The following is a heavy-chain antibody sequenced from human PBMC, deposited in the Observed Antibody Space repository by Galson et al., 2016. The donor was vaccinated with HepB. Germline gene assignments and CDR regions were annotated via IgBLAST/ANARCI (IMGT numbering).Heavy chain of an antibody. CDR3: ARGGTRGILDWCFDL. CDR2: ISPSSGYS. V-gene: IGHV3-11*06. J-gene: IGHJ2*01. CDR1: GFTFGDYY. Sequence: SLRLSCAASGFTFGDYYMGWIRQAPGKGLEWVSHISPSSGYSKYGDSVKGRFSISRDNANTSLYLQMNSLRVDDTAVYFCARGGTRGILDWCFDLWGRGTLVTVSS. D-gene: IGHD1-1*01.